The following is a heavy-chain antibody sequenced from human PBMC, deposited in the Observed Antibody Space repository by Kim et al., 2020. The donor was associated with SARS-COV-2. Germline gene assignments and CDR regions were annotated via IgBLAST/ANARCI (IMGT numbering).Heavy chain of an antibody. J-gene: IGHJ4*02. CDR3: AQRSGYSRAFDY. CDR2: IYYSGST. D-gene: IGHD3-3*01. CDR1: GVSISSYY. V-gene: IGHV4-59*08. Sequence: SETLSLTCTVSGVSISSYYWSWIRQPPGKGLEWIGYIYYSGSTNYNPSLKSRVTISVDTSKNQFSLKLSPVTAADTAVYYCAQRSGYSRAFDYWGQGTLVTVSS.